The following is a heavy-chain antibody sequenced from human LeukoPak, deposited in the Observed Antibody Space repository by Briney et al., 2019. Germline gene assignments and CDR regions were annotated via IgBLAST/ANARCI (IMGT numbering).Heavy chain of an antibody. D-gene: IGHD1-1*01. CDR2: INQSGST. CDR3: ARVLPGGTYHYVLLRWFDP. CDR1: GGSFSGYY. Sequence: PSGTLSLTCAVSGGSFSGYYWSWIRQPPGKGLEWISQINQSGSTNYNPSIKSRGTIAVDTSKTQFSLHLRSVTAADTAVYYCARVLPGGTYHYVLLRWFDPWGQGTLVTVSS. V-gene: IGHV4-34*01. J-gene: IGHJ5*02.